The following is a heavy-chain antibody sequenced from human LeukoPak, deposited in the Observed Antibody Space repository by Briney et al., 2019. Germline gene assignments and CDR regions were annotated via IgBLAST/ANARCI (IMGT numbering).Heavy chain of an antibody. CDR1: GDSVSINSAA. D-gene: IGHD5-24*01. CDR2: TYYRSKCYN. J-gene: IGHJ4*01. Sequence: KPSQTLSLTCAISGDSVSINSAAWNWIRQSPSRGLEWLGRTYYRSKCYNDHAVSVKSRITINPDTSKNQFYLPLNSVTPEDTAVYYCAKARRNGYEGWGPGTLVTVSS. CDR3: AKARRNGYEG. V-gene: IGHV6-1*01.